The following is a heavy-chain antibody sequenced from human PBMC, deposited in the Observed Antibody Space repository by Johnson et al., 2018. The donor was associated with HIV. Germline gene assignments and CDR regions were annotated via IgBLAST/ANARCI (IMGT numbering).Heavy chain of an antibody. CDR3: ARGSSGSWDAFDI. CDR2: ISWNSGSI. J-gene: IGHJ3*02. CDR1: GFTFSSYA. Sequence: QLVESGGGVVQPGGSLRLSCAASGFTFSSYAMHWVRQAPGKGLEWVPGISWNSGSIDYVDSVKGRFTISRDNAKNSLYLQMNSLRAEDTAVYYCARGSSGSWDAFDIWGQGTMVTVSS. D-gene: IGHD1-26*01. V-gene: IGHV3-9*01.